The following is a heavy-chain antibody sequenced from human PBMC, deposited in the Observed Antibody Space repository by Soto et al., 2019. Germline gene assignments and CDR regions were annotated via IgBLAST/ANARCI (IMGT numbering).Heavy chain of an antibody. CDR1: GYTFTGYY. D-gene: IGHD6-13*01. V-gene: IGHV1-2*04. CDR3: ARGRSSSWPNDAFDI. Sequence: ASVKVSCKASGYTFTGYYIHWVRQAPGQGLEWMGWINPNSGGRNYEQKFQGWVTMTRDTSISTAYMELSRLRSDDTAVYYCARGRSSSWPNDAFDIWGQGTMVTVSS. CDR2: INPNSGGR. J-gene: IGHJ3*02.